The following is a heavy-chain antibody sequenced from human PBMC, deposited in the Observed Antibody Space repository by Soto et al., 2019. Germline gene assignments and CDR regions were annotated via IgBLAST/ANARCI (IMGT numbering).Heavy chain of an antibody. CDR3: ARDSSGYHAFDI. CDR1: GGSISSYY. V-gene: IGHV4-59*01. CDR2: IYYSGST. D-gene: IGHD3-22*01. Sequence: SETLSLTCTVSGGSISSYYWSWIRQPPGKGLEWIGYIYYSGSTNYNPSLKSRVTISVDTSKNQLSLKLSSVTAADTAVYYCARDSSGYHAFDIWGQGTMVTVSS. J-gene: IGHJ3*02.